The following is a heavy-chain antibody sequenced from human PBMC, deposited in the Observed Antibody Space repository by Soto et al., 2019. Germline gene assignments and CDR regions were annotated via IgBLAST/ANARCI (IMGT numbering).Heavy chain of an antibody. CDR2: IRSKANSYAT. CDR1: VFTFSGSA. Sequence: PWWSLRLSCAASVFTFSGSAMHWFRQASGKGLEWVGRIRSKANSYATAYAASVKGRFTISRDDSKNTAYLQMNSLKTEDTAVYYCTRRFGPAFDIWGQGTMVTVSS. J-gene: IGHJ3*02. D-gene: IGHD3-3*01. V-gene: IGHV3-73*01. CDR3: TRRFGPAFDI.